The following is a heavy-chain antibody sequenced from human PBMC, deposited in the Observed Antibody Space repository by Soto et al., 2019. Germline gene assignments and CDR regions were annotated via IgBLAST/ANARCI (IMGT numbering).Heavy chain of an antibody. CDR3: SRAPSAYSRGYGMDV. D-gene: IGHD5-18*01. CDR1: GGSISRYY. V-gene: IGHV4-59*01. J-gene: IGHJ6*02. Sequence: SESLSLTCTVSGGSISRYYWSWIRQPPGKGLEWIGYVYYSGTTNYNPSLRSRVTISVDTSNNQFSLRLSSVTAADTAVYYCSRAPSAYSRGYGMDVWGQGTTVTVSS. CDR2: VYYSGTT.